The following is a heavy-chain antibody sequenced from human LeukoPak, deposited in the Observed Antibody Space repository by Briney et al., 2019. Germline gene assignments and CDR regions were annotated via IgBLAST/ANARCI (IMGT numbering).Heavy chain of an antibody. D-gene: IGHD1-1*01. CDR2: IGGGGSDT. V-gene: IGHV3-23*01. J-gene: IGHJ3*02. Sequence: GRSLRLSCAASGFTFSSYAIHWVRQAPGKGLEWVAAIGGGGSDTKYTDSVMGRFTLSRDLSKNTLYLQMNSLRAEDTAVYFCAKDVFHWAFDIWGQGTMVTVSS. CDR1: GFTFSSYA. CDR3: AKDVFHWAFDI.